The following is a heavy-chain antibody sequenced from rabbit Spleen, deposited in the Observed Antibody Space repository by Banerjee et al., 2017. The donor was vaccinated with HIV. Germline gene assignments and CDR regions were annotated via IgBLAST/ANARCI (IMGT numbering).Heavy chain of an antibody. V-gene: IGHV1S45*01. D-gene: IGHD2-1*01. J-gene: IGHJ4*01. CDR2: IYTGNGKT. CDR3: ARSYNGVNWGINL. Sequence: QQQLEESGGGLVKPGGTLTLTCKASGIDFSRSYDMCWVRQAAGKGLEWIACIYTGNGKTYYASWAKGRFTISKTSSTTVTLQMTSLTAADTATYFCARSYNGVNWGINLWGPGTLVTVS. CDR1: GIDFSRSYD.